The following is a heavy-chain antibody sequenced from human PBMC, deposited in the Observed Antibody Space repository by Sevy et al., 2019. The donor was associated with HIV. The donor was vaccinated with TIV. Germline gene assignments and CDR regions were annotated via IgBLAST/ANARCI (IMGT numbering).Heavy chain of an antibody. Sequence: GGSLRLSCAASGFTFSDYYMSWIRQAPGKGLEWPSYISGDGDTIYYTNSVKGRFTISRDNAKKSLYLQMNSLRAEDTAVYYCARDHVKDGDLGDYYYFAMDVWGQGTSVTVSS. CDR3: ARDHVKDGDLGDYYYFAMDV. CDR1: GFTFSDYY. V-gene: IGHV3-11*01. J-gene: IGHJ6*02. CDR2: ISGDGDTI. D-gene: IGHD4-17*01.